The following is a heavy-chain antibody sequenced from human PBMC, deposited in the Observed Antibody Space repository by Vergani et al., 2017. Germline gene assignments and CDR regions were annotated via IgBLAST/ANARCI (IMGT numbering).Heavy chain of an antibody. D-gene: IGHD3-10*01. CDR2: ISNSSSYI. V-gene: IGHV3-21*01. CDR1: GFTFSSYS. Sequence: EVQLVESGGGLVKRGGSLRLSCAASGFTFSSYSMNWVRQAPGKGLEWVSSISNSSSYIHYSHTLEGRFTITRDNAKSSLYLQMNSLRAEDAGVYYCARGRYDLGSGSYPYFYYYGLDVWGQGTAVTVSS. J-gene: IGHJ6*02. CDR3: ARGRYDLGSGSYPYFYYYGLDV.